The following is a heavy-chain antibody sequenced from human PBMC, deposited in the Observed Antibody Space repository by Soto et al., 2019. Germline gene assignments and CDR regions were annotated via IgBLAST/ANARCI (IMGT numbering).Heavy chain of an antibody. V-gene: IGHV3-23*01. CDR1: GFTFSSYA. Sequence: GGSLRLSCAASGFTFSSYAMSWVRQAPGKGLEWVSSFSGSGSSTSYADSVKGRFTSSRDNSKNTLYLQMNSLRAEDTAVYYCAKASGYYPNLLDYWGQGTLVTVSS. CDR3: AKASGYYPNLLDY. D-gene: IGHD3-22*01. J-gene: IGHJ4*02. CDR2: FSGSGSST.